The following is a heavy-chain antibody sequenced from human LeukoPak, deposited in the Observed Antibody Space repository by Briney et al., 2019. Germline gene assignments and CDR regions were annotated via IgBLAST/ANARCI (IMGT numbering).Heavy chain of an antibody. CDR1: GFTFSNYE. D-gene: IGHD2-2*01. Sequence: PGGSLRLSCAASGFTFSNYEMTWVRQAPGKGVEWVTYISGSGSTLYYADSVKGRFTISRDNSKNSLYLQMNSLRAEDTAVYYCASSKDQLGYCSSTSCYLKDYWGQGTTVTASS. J-gene: IGHJ4*02. CDR2: ISGSGSTL. V-gene: IGHV3-48*03. CDR3: ASSKDQLGYCSSTSCYLKDY.